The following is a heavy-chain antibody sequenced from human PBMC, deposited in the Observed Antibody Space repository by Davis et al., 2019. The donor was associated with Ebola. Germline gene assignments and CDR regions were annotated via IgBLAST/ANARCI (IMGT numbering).Heavy chain of an antibody. CDR2: IYYTGNT. D-gene: IGHD2-21*01. V-gene: IGHV4-39*01. CDR1: GVFIRSRSFY. J-gene: IGHJ5*01. Sequence: PSETLSLTCTVSGVFIRSRSFYWGWIRQPPGKGLEWIGTIYYTGNTYYNPSLKSRVTIPVDTSKNQFSLKLSSVTAADTAVYYCAGARVAWRPRVIDNSGNWFDSWGQGALVTVSS. CDR3: AGARVAWRPRVIDNSGNWFDS.